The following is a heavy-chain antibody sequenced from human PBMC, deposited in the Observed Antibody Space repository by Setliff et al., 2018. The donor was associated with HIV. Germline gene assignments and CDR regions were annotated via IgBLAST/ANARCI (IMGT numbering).Heavy chain of an antibody. V-gene: IGHV3-74*01. CDR3: ARGGVVPTAPNYYYYYMDV. Sequence: PGGSLRLSCAASGFSFRSYWMNWVRQAPGKGLVWVSRINSDGSSTNYADSVKGRFTISRDNAKNTLYLQMNSLRAEDTAVYYCARGGVVPTAPNYYYYYMDVWGKGTTVTVSS. CDR1: GFSFRSYW. J-gene: IGHJ6*03. CDR2: INSDGSST. D-gene: IGHD2-2*01.